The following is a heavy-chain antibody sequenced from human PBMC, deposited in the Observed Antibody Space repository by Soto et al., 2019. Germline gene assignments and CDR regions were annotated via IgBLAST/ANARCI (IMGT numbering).Heavy chain of an antibody. D-gene: IGHD3-16*01. CDR3: AKASPSHYDLIDF. V-gene: IGHV3-30*18. Sequence: QVKLVESGGGVVQPGLSLRLSCEGSGFTFDWFGMHWVRQAPGKGLEWVAVISYDGSTKYYADSVEGRFTISRDNSKNTVYLQMNSLRREDTAVYFCAKASPSHYDLIDFWGQGTLVTVSS. J-gene: IGHJ4*02. CDR1: GFTFDWFG. CDR2: ISYDGSTK.